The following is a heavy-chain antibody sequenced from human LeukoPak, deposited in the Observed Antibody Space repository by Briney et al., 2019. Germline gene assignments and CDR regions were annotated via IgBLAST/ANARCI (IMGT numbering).Heavy chain of an antibody. CDR2: IYSGGST. D-gene: IGHD3-9*01. J-gene: IGHJ4*02. Sequence: PGGSLRLSCAASGFTVSSNYMSWVRQAPGKGLEWVSVIYSGGSTYYADSVKGRFTISRDNSKNTLYLQMNSLRAEDTAVYYCARDPHTSYDILTGYFDYWGQGTLVTVSS. V-gene: IGHV3-53*01. CDR3: ARDPHTSYDILTGYFDY. CDR1: GFTVSSNY.